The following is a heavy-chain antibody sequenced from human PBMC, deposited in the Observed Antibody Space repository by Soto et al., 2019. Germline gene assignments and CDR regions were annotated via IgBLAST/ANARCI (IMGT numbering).Heavy chain of an antibody. CDR3: ARDVSDSTGTVSFHP. D-gene: IGHD4-17*01. J-gene: IGHJ5*02. CDR2: INPNEHTT. V-gene: IGHV1-46*01. CDR1: GCPFIHYY. Sequence: ASLKVSCKASGCPFIHYYIPWVRQTPVQGLEWMGIINPNEHTTTYAQEFQGRVTMSSDTSTSTFYLELISLRSEDTALYYCARDVSDSTGTVSFHPRGQGTL.